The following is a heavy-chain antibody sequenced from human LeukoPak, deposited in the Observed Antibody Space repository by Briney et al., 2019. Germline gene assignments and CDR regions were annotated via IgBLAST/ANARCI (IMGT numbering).Heavy chain of an antibody. J-gene: IGHJ4*02. Sequence: SETLSLTCTVSGGSISSGGYYWSWIRQHPGTGLEWIGYIYYSGSTYYNPSLKSRVTISVDTSKNQFSLKLSSVTAADTAVYYCARHPVDRQWLAPIPPYYFDYWGQGTLVTVSS. CDR3: ARHPVDRQWLAPIPPYYFDY. V-gene: IGHV4-31*03. CDR2: IYYSGST. D-gene: IGHD6-19*01. CDR1: GGSISSGGYY.